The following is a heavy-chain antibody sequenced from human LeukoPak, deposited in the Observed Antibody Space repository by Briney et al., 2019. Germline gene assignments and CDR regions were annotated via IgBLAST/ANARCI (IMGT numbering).Heavy chain of an antibody. CDR1: GFTFSSYS. D-gene: IGHD2-15*01. CDR2: ISSSSSYI. CDR3: ARDRIPGGAAFDY. Sequence: GGSLRLSRAASGFTFSSYSMNWVRQAPGKGLEWVSSISSSSSYIYYADSVKGRFTISRDNAKNSLYLQMNSLRAEDTAVYYCARDRIPGGAAFDYWGQGTLVTVSS. J-gene: IGHJ4*02. V-gene: IGHV3-21*01.